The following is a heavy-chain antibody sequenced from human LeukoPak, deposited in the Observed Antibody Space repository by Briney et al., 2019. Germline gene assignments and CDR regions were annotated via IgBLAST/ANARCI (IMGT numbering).Heavy chain of an antibody. V-gene: IGHV1-69*05. CDR2: IIPIFGTA. D-gene: IGHD2-2*02. J-gene: IGHJ5*02. CDR3: ARDGRRCSSTSCYIRPDNWFDP. CDR1: GGTFSSYA. Sequence: SVKVSCKASGGTFSSYAISWVRQAPGQGLEWMGGIIPIFGTANYAQKFQGRVTITTDESTSTAYMELSSLRSEGTAVYYCARDGRRCSSTSCYIRPDNWFDPWGQGTLVTVSS.